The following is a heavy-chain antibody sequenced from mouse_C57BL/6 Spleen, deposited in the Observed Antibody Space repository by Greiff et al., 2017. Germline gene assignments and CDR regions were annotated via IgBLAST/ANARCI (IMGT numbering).Heavy chain of an antibody. CDR1: GYTFTSYW. V-gene: IGHV1-52*01. D-gene: IGHD2-4*01. J-gene: IGHJ4*01. CDR3: ARSDYDGSYAMDY. Sequence: VQLQQPGAELVRPGSSVKLSCKASGYTFTSYWMHWVKQRPIQGLEWIGNIDPSDSETQYNQKFKDKATLTVDKSSSTAYVQLSSLTSEDSAVDYCARSDYDGSYAMDYWGQGTSVTVSS. CDR2: IDPSDSET.